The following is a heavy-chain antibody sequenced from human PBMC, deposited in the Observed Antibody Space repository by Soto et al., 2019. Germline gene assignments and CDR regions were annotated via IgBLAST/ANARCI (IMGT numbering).Heavy chain of an antibody. Sequence: SGGSLRLSCAASGFTFSNAWMSWVRQAPGRGLEWVGRIKTNGEGGTTDYAAPVKGRFSISRDDSKTTLYLQMNSLKTEDTAMYYCSPTPGYDYIWGSWGQGTLVTVSS. CDR1: GFTFSNAW. CDR2: IKTNGEGGTT. J-gene: IGHJ5*02. CDR3: SPTPGYDYIWGS. D-gene: IGHD3-16*01. V-gene: IGHV3-15*01.